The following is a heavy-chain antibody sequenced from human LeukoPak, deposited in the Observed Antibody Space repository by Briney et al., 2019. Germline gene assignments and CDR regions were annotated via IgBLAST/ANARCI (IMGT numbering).Heavy chain of an antibody. V-gene: IGHV3-30*18. CDR1: GFTFSDYG. CDR3: AKVKTSSFYYSDN. CDR2: ISYDGSNK. J-gene: IGHJ4*02. Sequence: GRSLRLSCAASGFTFSDYGMHWVRQAPGKGLEWVAVISYDGSNKYYADSVKGRFTLSRDNSKNTLYLQMNRLRTEDTAVYYCAKVKTSSFYYSDNWGQGTLVTVSS. D-gene: IGHD2-2*01.